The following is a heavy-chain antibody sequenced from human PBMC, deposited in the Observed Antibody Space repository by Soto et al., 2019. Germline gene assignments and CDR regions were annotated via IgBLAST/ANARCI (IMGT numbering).Heavy chain of an antibody. CDR2: ISGGGYST. D-gene: IGHD6-19*01. CDR1: GFTFSSSA. V-gene: IGHV3-23*01. Sequence: GSLRLSFTASGFTFSSSAMSWVRQAPGKGLEWVSSISGGGYSTYYADSVKGRFTISRDNSKNTLFLQMNSLRGYDTAAYYCAKEAGHTSEPFDLWGQGTLVTVSS. CDR3: AKEAGHTSEPFDL. J-gene: IGHJ4*02.